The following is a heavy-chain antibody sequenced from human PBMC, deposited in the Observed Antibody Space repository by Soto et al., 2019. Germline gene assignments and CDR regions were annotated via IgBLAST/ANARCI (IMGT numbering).Heavy chain of an antibody. D-gene: IGHD6-19*01. Sequence: GGSLRLCCAASGFTFSSYGMHWVRQAPGKGLEWVAVIWYDGSNKYYADSVKGRFTISRDNSKNTLYLQMNSLRAEDTAVYYCARDFPGIAVAGVYWYFDLWGRGTLVTVSS. CDR3: ARDFPGIAVAGVYWYFDL. J-gene: IGHJ2*01. CDR2: IWYDGSNK. CDR1: GFTFSSYG. V-gene: IGHV3-33*08.